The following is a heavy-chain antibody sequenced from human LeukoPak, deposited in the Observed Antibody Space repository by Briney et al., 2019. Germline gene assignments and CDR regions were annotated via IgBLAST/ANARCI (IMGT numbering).Heavy chain of an antibody. CDR3: ASGSLSSSSWGYFDY. V-gene: IGHV1-18*01. J-gene: IGHJ4*02. D-gene: IGHD6-6*01. CDR2: ISTYNGNT. Sequence: ASVTVSCKPSGYSFTSYGISWVRQAPGQGLEWMGWISTYNGNTRYAQNLQGRVTMTTDTSTNTAYMELRSLRSDDTAVYYCASGSLSSSSWGYFDYWGQGTLVTVSS. CDR1: GYSFTSYG.